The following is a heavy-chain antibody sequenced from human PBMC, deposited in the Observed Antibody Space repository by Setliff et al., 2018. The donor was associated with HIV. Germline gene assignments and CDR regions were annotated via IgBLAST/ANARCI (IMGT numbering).Heavy chain of an antibody. CDR3: ARQGAGYYYDSSEYYTGNGFDF. Sequence: SETLSLTCAVYGGSFSGYYWNWIRQPPGKGLEWIGEINHSGSTNYNPSLESRLTISMDTTNNQFSLMLTSVTAADTAVYYCARQGAGYYYDSSEYYTGNGFDFWGQGTLVTVSS. CDR2: INHSGST. J-gene: IGHJ3*01. CDR1: GGSFSGYY. D-gene: IGHD3-22*01. V-gene: IGHV4-34*01.